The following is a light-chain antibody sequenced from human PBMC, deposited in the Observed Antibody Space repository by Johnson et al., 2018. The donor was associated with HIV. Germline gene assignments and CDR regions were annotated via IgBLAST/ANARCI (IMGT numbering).Light chain of an antibody. CDR3: GTWDSSTGAGHI. CDR1: SSDIGNNY. CDR2: DDN. Sequence: QSVLTQPPSVSAAPGQKVIISCSGGSSDIGNNYVSWYQHLPGTAPKLLIYDDNKRPSGIPDRFSGSKSGTSATLGITGLHTGDEADYYCGTWDSSTGAGHIFGTGTKVTVL. J-gene: IGLJ1*01. V-gene: IGLV1-51*01.